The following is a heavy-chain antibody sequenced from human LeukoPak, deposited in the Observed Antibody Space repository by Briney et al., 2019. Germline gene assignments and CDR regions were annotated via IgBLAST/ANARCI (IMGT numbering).Heavy chain of an antibody. CDR1: GGTFSSYA. J-gene: IGHJ1*01. D-gene: IGHD6-19*01. CDR3: ARGQQWLGSAEYFQH. V-gene: IGHV1-18*01. Sequence: GASVKVSCKASGGTFSSYAISWVRQAPGQGLEWMGWISAYNGNTNYAQKLQGRVTMTTDASTSTAYMELRSLRSDDTAVYYCARGQQWLGSAEYFQHWGQGTLVTVSS. CDR2: ISAYNGNT.